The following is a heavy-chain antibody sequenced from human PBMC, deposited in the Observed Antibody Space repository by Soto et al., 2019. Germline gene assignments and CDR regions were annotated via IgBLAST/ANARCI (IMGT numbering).Heavy chain of an antibody. J-gene: IGHJ4*02. CDR1: GFTFSNAW. D-gene: IGHD1-26*01. CDR3: TTESSGGSYLLDFDY. Sequence: ESGGGLVKPGGSLRLSCAASGFTFSNAWMSWVRQAPGKGLEWVGRIKSKTDGGTTDYAAPVKGRFTISRDDSKNTLYLQMNSLKTEDTAVYYCTTESSGGSYLLDFDYWGQGTLVTVSS. CDR2: IKSKTDGGTT. V-gene: IGHV3-15*01.